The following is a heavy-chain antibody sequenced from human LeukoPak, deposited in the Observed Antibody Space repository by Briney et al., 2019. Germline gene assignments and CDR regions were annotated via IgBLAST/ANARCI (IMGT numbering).Heavy chain of an antibody. CDR3: ARSGYDRYYYYMDV. Sequence: SETLSLTCTVSGGSISSYYWSWIRQPAGKGLEWVGRIYTSGSTDYNPSLKSRVTMSVDTSKNQFSLKLSSVTAADTAVYYCARSGYDRYYYYMDVWGKGTTVTVSS. V-gene: IGHV4-4*07. CDR1: GGSISSYY. CDR2: IYTSGST. J-gene: IGHJ6*03. D-gene: IGHD5-12*01.